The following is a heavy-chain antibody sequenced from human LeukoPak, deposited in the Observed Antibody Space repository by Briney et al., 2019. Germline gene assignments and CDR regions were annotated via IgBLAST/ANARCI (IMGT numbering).Heavy chain of an antibody. CDR2: ISGSGGST. CDR1: GFSFSTYA. J-gene: IGHJ4*02. Sequence: GGSLRLSCAASGFSFSTYAMSWVRQAPGKGLEWVSIISGSGGSTYYPDSVKGRFTISRDNAENTVYLHMYSLRAEDTAVYYCARGNYYEINWGQGTLVTVSS. CDR3: ARGNYYEIN. V-gene: IGHV3-23*01. D-gene: IGHD3-22*01.